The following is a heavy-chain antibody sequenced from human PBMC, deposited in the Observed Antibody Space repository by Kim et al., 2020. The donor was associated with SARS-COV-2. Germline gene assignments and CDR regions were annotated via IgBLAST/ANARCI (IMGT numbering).Heavy chain of an antibody. V-gene: IGHV4-34*01. CDR3: AREDRGQWLERFDY. J-gene: IGHJ4*02. Sequence: SETLSLTCAVYGGSFSGYYWSWIRQPPGKGLEWIGEINHSGSTNYNPSLKSRVTISVDTSKNQFSLKLSSVTAADTAVYYCAREDRGQWLERFDYWGQGTLVTVSS. CDR1: GGSFSGYY. CDR2: INHSGST. D-gene: IGHD6-19*01.